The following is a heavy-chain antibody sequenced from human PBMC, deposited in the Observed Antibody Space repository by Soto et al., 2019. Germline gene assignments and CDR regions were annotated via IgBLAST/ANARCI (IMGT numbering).Heavy chain of an antibody. V-gene: IGHV3-33*01. CDR3: ARGGYSYGPDYYYFDY. Sequence: GGSLRLSCAASGFTFSSYGMHWVRQAPGKGLEWVAVIWYDGSNKYYADSVKGRFTISRDNSKNTLYLQMNSLRAEDTAVYYCARGGYSYGPDYYYFDYWGQGTLVTVSS. D-gene: IGHD5-18*01. CDR2: IWYDGSNK. CDR1: GFTFSSYG. J-gene: IGHJ4*02.